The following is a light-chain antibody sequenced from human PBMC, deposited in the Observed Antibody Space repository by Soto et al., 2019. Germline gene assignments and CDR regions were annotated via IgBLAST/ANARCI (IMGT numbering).Light chain of an antibody. J-gene: IGLJ2*01. CDR2: GNN. Sequence: QLVLTQPPSVSGAPGQRVTISCTGSSSNIGAGYDVHWYQQLPGTAPKLLISGNNNRPSGVPDRFSGSKSGTSASLDISGLQAEDEADYYCQSYDSSLSGVVFGGGTKLTVL. CDR3: QSYDSSLSGVV. CDR1: SSNIGAGYD. V-gene: IGLV1-40*01.